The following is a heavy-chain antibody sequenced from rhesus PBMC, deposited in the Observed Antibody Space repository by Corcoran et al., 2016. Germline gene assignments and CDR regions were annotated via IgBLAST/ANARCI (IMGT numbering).Heavy chain of an antibody. J-gene: IGHJ5-1*01. D-gene: IGHD3-28*01. CDR2: IYGSGGST. CDR1: GAPLSRNI. CDR3: VGRQNYYDSAYFRNRFDV. Sequence: QVQLQESGPGLVKPSETLPLPCAVPGAPLSRNIRSWIRQAPGKGLEWMGRIYGSGGSTDYNPSLKSRVTISIDTSKNQFYLKLRSVTAADTAVYFCVGRQNYYDSAYFRNRFDVWGAGIMVTVTS. V-gene: IGHV4S2*01.